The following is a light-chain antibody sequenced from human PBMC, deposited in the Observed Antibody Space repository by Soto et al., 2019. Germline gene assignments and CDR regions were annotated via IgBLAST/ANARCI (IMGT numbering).Light chain of an antibody. CDR3: QSYDSGLSAVL. CDR2: DNT. V-gene: IGLV1-40*01. CDR1: GANIGAGFE. J-gene: IGLJ2*01. Sequence: VLAQPPSVSGAPGQSVTISCTGSGANIGAGFEVHWYQQLPGRAPKLLIYDNTGRPSGVPDRFFGSRSGSSASLAITRLQAEDEGEYYCQSYDSGLSAVLFGGGTKLTVL.